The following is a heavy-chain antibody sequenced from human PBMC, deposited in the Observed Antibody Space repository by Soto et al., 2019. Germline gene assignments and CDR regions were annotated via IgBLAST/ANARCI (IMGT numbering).Heavy chain of an antibody. CDR2: IIPIFGTA. CDR1: GGTFSSYA. Sequence: GASVKVSCKASGGTFSSYAISWVRQAPGQGLEWMGGIIPIFGTANYAQKFQGRVTITADESTSTAYLELSSLRSEDTAVYYCARVSGDTAMVTWYYFDYWGQGTLVTVSS. V-gene: IGHV1-69*13. CDR3: ARVSGDTAMVTWYYFDY. D-gene: IGHD5-18*01. J-gene: IGHJ4*02.